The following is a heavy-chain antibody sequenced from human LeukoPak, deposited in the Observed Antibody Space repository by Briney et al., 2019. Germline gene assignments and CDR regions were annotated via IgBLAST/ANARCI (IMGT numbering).Heavy chain of an antibody. Sequence: ASVKVSCKASGGTFSSYAISWVRQAPGQGLEWMGRIIPILGIANYAQKFQGRVTTTADKSTSTAYMELSSLRSEDTAVYYCARVSGGSSDYYYYGMDVWGQGTTVTVSS. CDR3: ARVSGGSSDYYYYGMDV. J-gene: IGHJ6*02. CDR2: IIPILGIA. D-gene: IGHD2-15*01. CDR1: GGTFSSYA. V-gene: IGHV1-69*04.